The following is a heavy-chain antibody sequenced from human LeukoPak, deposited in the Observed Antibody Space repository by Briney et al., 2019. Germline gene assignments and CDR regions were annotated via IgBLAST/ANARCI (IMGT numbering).Heavy chain of an antibody. CDR2: INAGNGNT. J-gene: IGHJ4*02. CDR1: GYTFTSFA. CDR3: ATHDYGSGSYSFDY. Sequence: ASVKVSCKASGYTFTSFAMHWVRQAPGQRLEWMGWINAGNGNTKYSQRFQGRVTITRDTSASTAYMELSSLRSEDTAVYYCATHDYGSGSYSFDYWGQGTLVTVSS. D-gene: IGHD3-10*01. V-gene: IGHV1-3*01.